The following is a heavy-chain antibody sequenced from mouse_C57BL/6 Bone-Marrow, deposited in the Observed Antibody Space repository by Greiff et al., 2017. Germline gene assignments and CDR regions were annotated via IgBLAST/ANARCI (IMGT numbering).Heavy chain of an antibody. CDR3: ARGESTMFKGWYFDV. V-gene: IGHV1-64*01. D-gene: IGHD2-2*01. Sequence: QVQLQQPGAELVKPGASVKLSCKASGYTFTSYWMHWVKQRPGQGLEWIGMIHPNSGSTNYNEKFKSKATLTVDKSSSTAYMQLSSLTSEDSAVYYCARGESTMFKGWYFDVWGTGTTVTVSS. CDR1: GYTFTSYW. J-gene: IGHJ1*03. CDR2: IHPNSGST.